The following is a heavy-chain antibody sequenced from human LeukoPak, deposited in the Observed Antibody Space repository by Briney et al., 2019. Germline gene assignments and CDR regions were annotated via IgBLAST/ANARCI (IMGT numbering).Heavy chain of an antibody. D-gene: IGHD2-2*01. CDR1: GGSISSGGYY. CDR3: ARGALPAAIFGPVGYYYGMDV. Sequence: SETLSLTCTVSGGSISSGGYYWRWIRQHPGKGLEWIGYIYYSGSTYYNPSHKSRVTISVDTSKNQFSLKLSSVTAADTAVYYCARGALPAAIFGPVGYYYGMDVWGQGTTVTVSS. V-gene: IGHV4-31*03. J-gene: IGHJ6*02. CDR2: IYYSGST.